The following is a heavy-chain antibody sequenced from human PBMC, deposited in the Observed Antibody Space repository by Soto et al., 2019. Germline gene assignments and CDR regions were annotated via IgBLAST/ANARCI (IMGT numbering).Heavy chain of an antibody. V-gene: IGHV5-51*03. CDR3: ARLAYCGGDCSAAIDY. CDR1: GYSFTSYW. Sequence: EVQLVQSGAEVKKPGESLKISCKGSGYSFTSYWIGWVRQMPGKGLEWMGIIYPGDSDTRYSPSFQGQVTISADKSISTAHLQWSSLKASDTAMYYCARLAYCGGDCSAAIDYWGQGTLVTVSS. CDR2: IYPGDSDT. D-gene: IGHD2-21*02. J-gene: IGHJ4*02.